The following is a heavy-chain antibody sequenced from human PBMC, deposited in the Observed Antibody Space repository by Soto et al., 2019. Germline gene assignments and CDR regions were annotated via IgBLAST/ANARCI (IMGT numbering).Heavy chain of an antibody. V-gene: IGHV3-33*01. CDR3: ARDSDGQAAAPPKKYGMDV. Sequence: QVQLVESGGGVVQPGRSLRLSCSTSGFTFSSYGIHWVRQAPGRGLEWMALIWYDGTNKYYADSVKGRFFISRDNSKNMVFLEMKTLRVDDTAVYYCARDSDGQAAAPPKKYGMDVRGQGTTVTVSS. CDR2: IWYDGTNK. D-gene: IGHD6-25*01. CDR1: GFTFSSYG. J-gene: IGHJ6*02.